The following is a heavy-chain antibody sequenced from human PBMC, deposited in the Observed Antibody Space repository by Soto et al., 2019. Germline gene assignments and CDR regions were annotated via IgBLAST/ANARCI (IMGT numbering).Heavy chain of an antibody. D-gene: IGHD6-19*01. CDR3: AKDSSGWIDY. V-gene: IGHV3-9*01. Sequence: GGSLRLSCAASGFTFEGYAIHWVRQAPGKGLEWVSAISLNGADIGYADSVKGRFTISRDNAKNSLYLLMNSLRAEDTALYYCAKDSSGWIDYWGQGTLVTVSS. CDR2: ISLNGADI. CDR1: GFTFEGYA. J-gene: IGHJ4*02.